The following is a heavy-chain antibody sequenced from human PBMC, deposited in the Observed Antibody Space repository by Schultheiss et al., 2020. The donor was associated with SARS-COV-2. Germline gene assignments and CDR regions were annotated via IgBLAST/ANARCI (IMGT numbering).Heavy chain of an antibody. V-gene: IGHV1-2*02. CDR1: GYTFTGYY. CDR3: ARGGIIIVGATTRTAFDI. J-gene: IGHJ3*02. D-gene: IGHD1-26*01. CDR2: INPNSGGT. Sequence: GESLKISCKASGYTFTGYYMHWVRQAPGQGLEWMGWINPNSGGTNYAQKFQGRVTMTRDTSISTAYMELSRLRSDDTAVYYCARGGIIIVGATTRTAFDIWGQGTMVTVSS.